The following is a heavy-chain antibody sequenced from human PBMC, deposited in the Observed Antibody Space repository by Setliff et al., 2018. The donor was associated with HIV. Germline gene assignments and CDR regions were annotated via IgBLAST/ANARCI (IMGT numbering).Heavy chain of an antibody. V-gene: IGHV4-59*01. CDR3: ARGRDKYGPIDY. D-gene: IGHD3-10*01. J-gene: IGHJ4*02. Sequence: SETLSLTCTVSGGSISSSYWTWTRQPPGKGLEWIGNIHYSGSTNYNPSLKSRVTISVDTSGSQFSLKLSSVTAADTAVYYCARGRDKYGPIDYWGQGTLVTVSS. CDR2: IHYSGST. CDR1: GGSISSSY.